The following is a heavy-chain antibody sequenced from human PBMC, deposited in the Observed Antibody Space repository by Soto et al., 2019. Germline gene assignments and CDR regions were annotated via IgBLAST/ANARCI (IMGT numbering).Heavy chain of an antibody. D-gene: IGHD6-13*01. Sequence: LSLTCAVYGGSFSGYYWSWIRQPPGKGLEWIGEINHSGSTNYNPSLKSRVTISVDTSKNQFSLKLSSVTAADTAVYYCARGYRIAAAGTGGDYFDYWGQGTLVTVSS. CDR2: INHSGST. J-gene: IGHJ4*02. V-gene: IGHV4-34*01. CDR1: GGSFSGYY. CDR3: ARGYRIAAAGTGGDYFDY.